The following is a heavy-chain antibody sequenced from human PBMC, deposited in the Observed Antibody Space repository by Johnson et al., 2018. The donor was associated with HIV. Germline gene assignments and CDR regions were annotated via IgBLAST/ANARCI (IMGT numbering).Heavy chain of an antibody. D-gene: IGHD1-26*01. CDR3: ARDRELRRAGGGLDI. CDR2: ISYDGSNK. J-gene: IGHJ3*02. Sequence: QVQLVESGGGVVQPGTSLRLSCAASGFTFSSFDMHWVRQAPGKGLEWMAFISYDGSNKYFTDSVRGRFTISRDNSKNTLFLQMNSLRAGDTAGYYCARDRELRRAGGGLDIGGQGEMVTVCS. V-gene: IGHV3-30-3*01. CDR1: GFTFSSFD.